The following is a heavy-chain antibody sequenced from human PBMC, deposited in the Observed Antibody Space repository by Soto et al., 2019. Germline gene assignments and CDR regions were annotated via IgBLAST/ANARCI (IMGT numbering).Heavy chain of an antibody. CDR2: ISKSGSPT. J-gene: IGHJ6*02. CDR1: VLKLSDYE. V-gene: IGHV3-48*03. Sequence: GRSLRLSCAGAVLKLSDYEINLVRQAPGKGLEWISYISKSGSPTYHADSVKGRFTISRDTAKNLLQLQMNSLRVEDTAVYYCARLASGESYYFYHMEVWGQGTTVTVSS. D-gene: IGHD2-15*01. CDR3: ARLASGESYYFYHMEV.